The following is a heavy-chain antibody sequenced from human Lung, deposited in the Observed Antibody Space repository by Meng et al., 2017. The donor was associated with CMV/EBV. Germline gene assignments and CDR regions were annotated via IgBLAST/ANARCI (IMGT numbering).Heavy chain of an antibody. CDR3: ARVGRDWWELLFDY. Sequence: SVXVSXXASGYTFTGYYMHWVRQAPGQGLEWMGWINPNSGGTNCAQKFQGRVTMTRDTSISTAYMELSRLRSDDTAVYYCARVGRDWWELLFDYWGQGTLVTVSS. CDR2: INPNSGGT. J-gene: IGHJ4*02. D-gene: IGHD1-26*01. CDR1: GYTFTGYY. V-gene: IGHV1-2*02.